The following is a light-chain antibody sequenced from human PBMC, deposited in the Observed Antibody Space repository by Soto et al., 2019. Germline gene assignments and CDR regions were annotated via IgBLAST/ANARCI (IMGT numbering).Light chain of an antibody. Sequence: ETVLTQSPGTLSLSPGERATLSCRASQSVSYNHLAWYQQRPDQAPRLLLYGASTSATGIPDRFSGSGSGTDITLTVSRLEPDDFSVYYCQQYGISPSWTFGQGTKVESK. CDR1: QSVSYNH. CDR3: QQYGISPSWT. J-gene: IGKJ1*01. CDR2: GAS. V-gene: IGKV3-20*01.